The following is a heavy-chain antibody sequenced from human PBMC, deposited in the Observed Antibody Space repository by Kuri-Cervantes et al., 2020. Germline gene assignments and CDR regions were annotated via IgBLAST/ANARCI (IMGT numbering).Heavy chain of an antibody. V-gene: IGHV4-38-2*01. CDR1: GYSISSGFY. CDR2: IFHSGST. J-gene: IGHJ4*02. CDR3: ARRKALGGVFDN. Sequence: ESLKISCAVSGYSISSGFYWAWIRQPPGKGLEWIGSIFHSGSTYYNPSLESRVTISVDTSKNQFSLKLSSVTAADTAVYFCARRKALGGVFDNWGQGTLVTVSS. D-gene: IGHD3-16*01.